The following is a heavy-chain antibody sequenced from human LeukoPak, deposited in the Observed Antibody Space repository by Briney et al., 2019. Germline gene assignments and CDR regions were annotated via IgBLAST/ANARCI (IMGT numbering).Heavy chain of an antibody. V-gene: IGHV3-23*01. CDR1: GLTVSSYC. Sequence: GGSLILSCGASGLTVSSYCMSWVRQAPGKGLVWVSTIIGSAVNTYYADSVKGRFTISRDDSKNTVYLQMNSLRAEDTAVYSCAKYTSGTSYRGLDQWGQGTLVTVSS. D-gene: IGHD3-10*01. J-gene: IGHJ4*02. CDR3: AKYTSGTSYRGLDQ. CDR2: IIGSAVNT.